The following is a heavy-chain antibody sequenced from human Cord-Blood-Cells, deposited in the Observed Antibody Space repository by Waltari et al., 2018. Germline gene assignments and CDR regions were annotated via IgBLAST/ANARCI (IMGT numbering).Heavy chain of an antibody. CDR1: GVTFSSYA. J-gene: IGHJ3*02. V-gene: IGHV1-69*01. Sequence: QVQLVQSGAEVKKPGSSVKVYCKASGVTFSSYAISWVRQAPGQGLEWMGGIIPIFGTANYEQKFQGRVTITADESTSTAYMELSSLRSEDTAVYYCASWGGYDILTGYYAFDIWGQGTMVTVSS. CDR3: ASWGGYDILTGYYAFDI. D-gene: IGHD3-9*01. CDR2: IIPIFGTA.